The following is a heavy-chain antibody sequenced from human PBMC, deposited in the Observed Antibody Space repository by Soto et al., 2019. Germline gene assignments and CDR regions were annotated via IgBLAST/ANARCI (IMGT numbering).Heavy chain of an antibody. CDR1: GGSISSDY. J-gene: IGHJ4*02. CDR3: ARYRREAVAGYTLDN. CDR2: VYNSGSA. V-gene: IGHV4-59*01. D-gene: IGHD6-13*01. Sequence: PSETLSLTCTVSGGSISSDYWTWIRQPPGKGLERVGYVYNSGSANYNPSLTRQVNISEDTAKSQISLKLNSMTAADTAVYYCARYRREAVAGYTLDNWGQGILVTVSS.